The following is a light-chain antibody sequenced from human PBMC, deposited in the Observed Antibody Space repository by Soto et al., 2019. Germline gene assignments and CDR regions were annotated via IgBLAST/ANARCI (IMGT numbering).Light chain of an antibody. J-gene: IGLJ2*01. CDR1: SSDVGGYNY. V-gene: IGLV2-11*01. CDR2: DVS. Sequence: QSALTQSRSVSGSPGQSVTISCTGTSSDVGGYNYVSWYQQYPGKAPKLMIYDVSKRPSGVPDRFSGSKSGNTASLTISGLQAEDEADYYCCSYAGSYILVFGGGTKVTVL. CDR3: CSYAGSYILV.